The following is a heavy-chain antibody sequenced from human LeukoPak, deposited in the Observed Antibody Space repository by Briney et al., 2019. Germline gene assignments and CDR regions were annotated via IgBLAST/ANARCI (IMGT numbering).Heavy chain of an antibody. CDR1: GFTFSSYW. CDR3: ARMRWLQSAHIDY. CDR2: INSDGSST. D-gene: IGHD5-24*01. V-gene: IGHV3-74*01. Sequence: GGSLRLSCAASGFTFSSYWMHWVRQAPGKGLVWVSRINSDGSSTSYADSVKGRFTISRDNAKNTLYLQMNSLRAEDTAVYYRARMRWLQSAHIDYWGQGTLVTVSS. J-gene: IGHJ4*02.